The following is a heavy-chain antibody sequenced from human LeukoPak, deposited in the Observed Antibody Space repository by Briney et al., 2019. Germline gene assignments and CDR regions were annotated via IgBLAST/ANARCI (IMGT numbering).Heavy chain of an antibody. J-gene: IGHJ3*02. CDR1: GLTFSSYG. CDR2: ISYDGSNK. CDR3: ANLYGAGSISFDI. V-gene: IGHV3-30*18. Sequence: PGGSLRLSCAASGLTFSSYGMHWVRQAPGKGLEWVAVISYDGSNKYYADSVKGRFTISRDNSKNTLYLQMNSLRAEDTAVYYCANLYGAGSISFDIWGQGTMVTVSS. D-gene: IGHD3-10*01.